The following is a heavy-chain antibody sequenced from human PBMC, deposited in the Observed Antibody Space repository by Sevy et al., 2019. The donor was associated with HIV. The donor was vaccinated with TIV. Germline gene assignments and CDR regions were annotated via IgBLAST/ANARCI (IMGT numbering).Heavy chain of an antibody. J-gene: IGHJ4*02. Sequence: GGSLRLSCAASGFTFSDYYMSWIRQAPGKGLEWVSYMSSGTSYTNYADPVKGRFTISRDNAKNSLYLQMNSLRAEDTAVYYCARDRRNYGGQYFDYWGQGTLVTVSS. CDR2: MSSGTSYT. D-gene: IGHD1-7*01. V-gene: IGHV3-11*06. CDR1: GFTFSDYY. CDR3: ARDRRNYGGQYFDY.